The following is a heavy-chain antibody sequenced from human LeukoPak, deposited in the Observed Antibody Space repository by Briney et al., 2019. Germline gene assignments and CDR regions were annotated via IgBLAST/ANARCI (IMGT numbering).Heavy chain of an antibody. J-gene: IGHJ5*02. CDR3: ARAPPNSGSYYRLHSWFDP. Sequence: GASVKVSCKASGYTFTDYYMHRVRQAPGQGLEWVGRINPNSGGTNYAQKFQGRVTMTRDTSISTAYMGLSSLRSDDTAFYYCARAPPNSGSYYRLHSWFDPWGQGALVTVSS. D-gene: IGHD3-10*01. CDR1: GYTFTDYY. V-gene: IGHV1-2*06. CDR2: INPNSGGT.